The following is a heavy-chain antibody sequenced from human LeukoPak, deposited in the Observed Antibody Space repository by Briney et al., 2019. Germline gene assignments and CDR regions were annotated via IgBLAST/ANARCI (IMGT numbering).Heavy chain of an antibody. CDR3: ARDTPYDFWSGYYNYFDY. D-gene: IGHD3-3*01. Sequence: SEILSLTCAVYGGSFSGYYWSWIRQPPGKGLEWIGEINHSGSTNYNPSLKSRVTISVDTSKNQFSLKLSSVTAADTAVYYCARDTPYDFWSGYYNYFDYWGQGTLVTVSS. J-gene: IGHJ4*02. V-gene: IGHV4-34*01. CDR2: INHSGST. CDR1: GGSFSGYY.